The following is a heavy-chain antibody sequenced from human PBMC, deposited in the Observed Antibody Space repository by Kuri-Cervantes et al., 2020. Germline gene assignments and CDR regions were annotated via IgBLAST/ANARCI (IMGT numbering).Heavy chain of an antibody. J-gene: IGHJ5*02. CDR1: GFTLSSYY. D-gene: IGHD3-22*01. CDR3: ARWHYYDPPRCFDP. Sequence: GGSLRLSCIASGFTLSSYYMSWVRQAPGKGLEWVANIKKDGSEISYVDSVKGRFTISRDNSKNTLYLQMNSLRAEDTAVYYCARWHYYDPPRCFDPWGQGTLVTVSS. CDR2: IKKDGSEI. V-gene: IGHV3-7*03.